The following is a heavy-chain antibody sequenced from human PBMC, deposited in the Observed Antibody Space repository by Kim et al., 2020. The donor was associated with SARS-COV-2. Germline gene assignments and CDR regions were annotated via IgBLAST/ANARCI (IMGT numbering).Heavy chain of an antibody. CDR1: GGSISSSSYY. CDR2: LYYSGST. D-gene: IGHD5-18*01. Sequence: SETLSLTCTVSGGSISSSSYYWGWIRQPPGKGLEWIGSLYYSGSTYYNPSLNSLVTISVDTSKNQFSLKLSSVTAADTAVYYCARNVDTAMVNWFDPWGQGTLVTFSS. CDR3: ARNVDTAMVNWFDP. V-gene: IGHV4-39*01. J-gene: IGHJ5*02.